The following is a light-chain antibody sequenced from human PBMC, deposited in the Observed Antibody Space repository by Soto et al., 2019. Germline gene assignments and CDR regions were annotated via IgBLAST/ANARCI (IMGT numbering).Light chain of an antibody. CDR1: QRIRISF. CDR3: QYCSSSPPFT. Sequence: EFVLTQSPVTLSLYPQERATLSCMASQRIRISFLAWYQKKPGQAPRLLIYGASRRGSGIPDRFSGSGSGTELTRNIRRLAPGDCAVYYWQYCSSSPPFTFGGGTKVEVK. V-gene: IGKV3-20*01. CDR2: GAS. J-gene: IGKJ4*01.